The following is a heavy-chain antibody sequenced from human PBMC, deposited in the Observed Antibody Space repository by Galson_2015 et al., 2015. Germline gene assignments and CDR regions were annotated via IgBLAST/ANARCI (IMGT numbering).Heavy chain of an antibody. CDR2: ISGSGGGT. CDR3: ANSGSGSGLYYYYMDV. J-gene: IGHJ6*03. D-gene: IGHD3-10*01. V-gene: IGHV3-23*01. CDR1: GFTFSSYA. Sequence: SLRLSCAASGFTFSSYAMSWLRQAPGKGLEWVSAISGSGGGTYYADSVKGRFTTSRDNSKNTLYLQMSSLRAEDTAVYYCANSGSGSGLYYYYMDVWGKGTTVTVSS.